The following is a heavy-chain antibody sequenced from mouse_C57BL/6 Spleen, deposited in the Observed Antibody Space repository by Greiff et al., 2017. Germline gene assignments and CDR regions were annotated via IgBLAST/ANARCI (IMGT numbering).Heavy chain of an antibody. J-gene: IGHJ4*01. CDR3: ARWRLRSSYAMDD. CDR2: IYPSYSVT. CDR1: GYTFTSYW. V-gene: IGHV1-61*01. Sequence: VQLQQPGAELVRPGSSVKLSCKASGYTFTSYWMDWVKQRPGRGLEWIGNIYPSYSVTHYNQKFKDKATLTVDKSSSTAYMQLSSLTSEDSAVYVCARWRLRSSYAMDDWGQGTTVTVSS. D-gene: IGHD1-1*01.